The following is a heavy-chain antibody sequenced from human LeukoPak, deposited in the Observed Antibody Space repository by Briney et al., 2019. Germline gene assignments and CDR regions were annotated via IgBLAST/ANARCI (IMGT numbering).Heavy chain of an antibody. CDR3: ARDPVHYDILTGYYFSEANWFDP. Sequence: ASVKVSCKASGYTFTSYGISWVRQAPGQGLEWMGWISAYNGNTNYAQKLQGRVTMTTDTSTSTAYTELSSLRSEDTAVYYCARDPVHYDILTGYYFSEANWFDPWGQGTLVTVSS. CDR2: ISAYNGNT. CDR1: GYTFTSYG. J-gene: IGHJ5*02. V-gene: IGHV1-18*04. D-gene: IGHD3-9*01.